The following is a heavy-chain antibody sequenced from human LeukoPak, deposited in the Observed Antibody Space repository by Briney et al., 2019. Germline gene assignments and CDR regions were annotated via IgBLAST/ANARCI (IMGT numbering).Heavy chain of an antibody. J-gene: IGHJ4*02. CDR2: IYYSGTT. CDR3: ARGVDSGYNTPNRDYFDY. V-gene: IGHV4-39*07. CDR1: GDSIKSSSYY. Sequence: SETLSLTCTVSGDSIKSSSYYWAWVRQPPGKGLEWIASIYYSGTTYYNPSLKSRVTISLDTSRNQHSLKLSSVTAADTAVYYCARGVDSGYNTPNRDYFDYWGQGTLVTVSS. D-gene: IGHD5-12*01.